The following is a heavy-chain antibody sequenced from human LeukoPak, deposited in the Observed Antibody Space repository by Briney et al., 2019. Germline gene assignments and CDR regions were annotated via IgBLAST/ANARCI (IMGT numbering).Heavy chain of an antibody. CDR1: GFTFRTFS. CDR3: ARDKETLLGVVIRYYFDY. V-gene: IGHV3-21*01. Sequence: GGSLRLSCAASGFTFRTFSMSWVRQAPGKGLEWVSSISSSSSYIYYADSAKGRFTISRDNAKNSLYLQMNSLRAEDTAVYYCARDKETLLGVVIRYYFDYWGQGTLVTVSS. J-gene: IGHJ4*02. CDR2: ISSSSSYI. D-gene: IGHD3-3*01.